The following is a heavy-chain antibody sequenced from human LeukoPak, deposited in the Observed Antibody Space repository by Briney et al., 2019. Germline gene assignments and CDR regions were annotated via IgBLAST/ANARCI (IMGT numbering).Heavy chain of an antibody. J-gene: IGHJ4*02. V-gene: IGHV4-39*07. CDR3: ARRGNWGFFDY. D-gene: IGHD7-27*01. CDR1: GGSISSGGYY. Sequence: PSETLSLTCTVSGGSISSGGYYWSWIRQPPGKGLEWIGSIYHSGSTYYNPSLKSRVTILIDTSKNQFSLKLSSVTAADTAVYYCARRGNWGFFDYWGQGTLVTVSS. CDR2: IYHSGST.